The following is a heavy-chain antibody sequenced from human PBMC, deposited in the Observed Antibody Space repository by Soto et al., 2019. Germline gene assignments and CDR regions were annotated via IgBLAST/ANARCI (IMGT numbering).Heavy chain of an antibody. V-gene: IGHV4-30-2*01. CDR2: IYHSGNT. CDR1: GGSISRGGDS. D-gene: IGHD2-2*01. J-gene: IGHJ5*02. Sequence: SETLYLTCAVSGGSISRGGDSWSWIRQPPGKGLEWIGYIYHSGNTYYNPSLKSRVTISVDRSKNQFSLKLSSVTAADTAVYYCARVPDRWGQGTLVTVSS. CDR3: ARVPDR.